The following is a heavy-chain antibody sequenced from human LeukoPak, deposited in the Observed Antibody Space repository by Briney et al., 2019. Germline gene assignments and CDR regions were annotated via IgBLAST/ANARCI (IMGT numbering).Heavy chain of an antibody. V-gene: IGHV4-34*01. D-gene: IGHD3-10*01. J-gene: IGHJ6*03. Sequence: PSETLSLTCAVYGGSFSGYYWSWIRQPPGKGLEWIGEINHSGSTNYNPSLKSRVTISVDTSKNQFSLKLSSVTAADTAVYYCARTEHYYGAGPYYMDVWGKGTTVTVSS. CDR3: ARTEHYYGAGPYYMDV. CDR1: GGSFSGYY. CDR2: INHSGST.